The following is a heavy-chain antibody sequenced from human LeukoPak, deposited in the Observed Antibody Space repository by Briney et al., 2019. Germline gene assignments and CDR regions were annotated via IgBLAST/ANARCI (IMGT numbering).Heavy chain of an antibody. CDR3: AKGSFYCSTNTCPQYYYYMDV. J-gene: IGHJ6*03. CDR1: GFTFSRHG. D-gene: IGHD2-2*01. Sequence: PGGSLRLSCVASGFTFSRHGMHWVRQAPGKGLEGVAFVRYDGSDKYYAESVKGRFTISRDNSENTLYLQMSSLRDEDTAVYYCAKGSFYCSTNTCPQYYYYMDVWGKGITVTVSS. CDR2: VRYDGSDK. V-gene: IGHV3-30*02.